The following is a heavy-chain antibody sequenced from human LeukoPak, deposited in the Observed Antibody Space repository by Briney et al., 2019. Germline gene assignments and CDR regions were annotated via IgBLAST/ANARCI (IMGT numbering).Heavy chain of an antibody. CDR1: GFTFSSYS. V-gene: IGHV3-21*01. D-gene: IGHD3-10*01. CDR3: AGDKGTNWFDP. CDR2: ISSSSSYI. J-gene: IGHJ5*02. Sequence: GGSLRLSCAASGFTFSSYSMNWVRQAPGKGLEWVSSISSSSSYIYYADSVKGRFTISRDNAKNSLYLQMNSLRAEDTVVYYCAGDKGTNWFDPWGQGTLVTVSS.